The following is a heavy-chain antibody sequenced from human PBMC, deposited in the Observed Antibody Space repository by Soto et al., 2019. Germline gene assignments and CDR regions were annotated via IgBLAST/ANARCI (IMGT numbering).Heavy chain of an antibody. J-gene: IGHJ4*02. CDR1: GFTFSSYA. D-gene: IGHD6-19*01. V-gene: IGHV3-30-3*01. CDR3: AGSVAGPFDY. CDR2: ISYDGSNK. Sequence: GSLRLSCAASGFTFSSYAMHWVRQAPGKGLEWVAVISYDGSNKYYADSVKGRFTISRDNSKNTLYLQMNSLRAEDTAVYYCAGSVAGPFDYWGQGTLVTVSS.